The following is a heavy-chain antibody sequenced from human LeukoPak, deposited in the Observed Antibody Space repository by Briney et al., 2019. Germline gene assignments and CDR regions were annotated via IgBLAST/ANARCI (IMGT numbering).Heavy chain of an antibody. CDR2: IRSDGSNK. CDR1: GFTFGSYG. V-gene: IGHV3-30*02. J-gene: IGHJ6*03. D-gene: IGHD2-21*02. Sequence: GGSLRLSCAASGFTFGSYGMHWVRQAPGKGLEWVTFIRSDGSNKYYADSVKGRFTISRDNSKNTLYLQMNSLRAEDTAVYYCARYSYVVVTAIPLYYYYYYYMDVWGKGTTVTVSS. CDR3: ARYSYVVVTAIPLYYYYYYYMDV.